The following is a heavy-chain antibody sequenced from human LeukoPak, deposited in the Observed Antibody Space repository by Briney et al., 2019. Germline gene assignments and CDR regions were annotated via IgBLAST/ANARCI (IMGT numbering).Heavy chain of an antibody. D-gene: IGHD2-15*01. CDR1: GGSISSGGYY. Sequence: SQTLSLTCTVSGGSISSGGYYWSWIRQHPGKGLEWIGYTYYSGSTYYNPSLKSRVTISVDTSKNQFSLKLSSVTAADTAVYYCARGSVPNWFDPWGQGTLVTVSS. J-gene: IGHJ5*02. CDR2: TYYSGST. CDR3: ARGSVPNWFDP. V-gene: IGHV4-31*03.